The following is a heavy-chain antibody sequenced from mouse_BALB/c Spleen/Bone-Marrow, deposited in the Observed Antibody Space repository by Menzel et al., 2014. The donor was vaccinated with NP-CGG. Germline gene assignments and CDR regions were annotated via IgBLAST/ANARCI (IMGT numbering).Heavy chain of an antibody. CDR1: GFDFSRFW. D-gene: IGHD1-2*01. J-gene: IGHJ4*01. CDR2: INPDSSTI. V-gene: IGHV4-1*02. Sequence: EVQLVESGGGLVQPGGSLKLSCAASGFDFSRFWMSWVRQAPGKGLEWIGEINPDSSTINYTPSLKDKFIISRDNAKNTLYLQMSKVRSEDTALYYCARHHYNGYAAYWGQGTSVTVSS. CDR3: ARHHYNGYAAY.